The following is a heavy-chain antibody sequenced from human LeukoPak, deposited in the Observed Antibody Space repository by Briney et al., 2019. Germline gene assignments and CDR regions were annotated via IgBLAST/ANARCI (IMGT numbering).Heavy chain of an antibody. Sequence: ASVKVSCKASGYTFSNFGICWVRQAPGQGLEWMGWISAYSGNTNYAHKFQDRVTMSTDTSTSTAYMELRSLRSDDTAVYYCARVKSGTHYYGLDVWGQGTTVTVS. V-gene: IGHV1-18*01. CDR3: ARVKSGTHYYGLDV. CDR1: GYTFSNFG. D-gene: IGHD3-3*01. J-gene: IGHJ6*02. CDR2: ISAYSGNT.